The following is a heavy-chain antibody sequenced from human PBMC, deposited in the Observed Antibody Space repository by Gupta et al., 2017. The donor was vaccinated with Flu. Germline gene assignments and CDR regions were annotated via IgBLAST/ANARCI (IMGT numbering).Heavy chain of an antibody. V-gene: IGHV4-61*02. Sequence: QVQLQESGPGLVKPSQTLSLTCTVSGGSISSGNYHWNWIRQPAGKGLEWIGRIYTSGSTFYNPSLKSRVTISLDTSKNQFSLMLSSVTAADTAVYYCARAGDEVLIDYWGQGTLITVSS. CDR3: ARAGDEVLIDY. J-gene: IGHJ4*02. CDR1: GGSISSGNYH. CDR2: IYTSGST. D-gene: IGHD3-10*01.